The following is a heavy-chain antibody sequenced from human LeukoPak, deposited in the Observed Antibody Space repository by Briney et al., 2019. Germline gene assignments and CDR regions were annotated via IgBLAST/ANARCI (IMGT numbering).Heavy chain of an antibody. D-gene: IGHD2-2*01. CDR1: GFTVSSNY. J-gene: IGHJ4*02. CDR3: AKHPVVPAAMLL. CDR2: IYSGGST. Sequence: GGSLRLSCAASGFTVSSNYMSWVRQAPGKGLEWVSVIYSGGSTYYADSVRGRFTISRDNSKNTLYLQMNSLRAEDTAVYYCAKHPVVPAAMLLWGQGTLVTVSS. V-gene: IGHV3-53*01.